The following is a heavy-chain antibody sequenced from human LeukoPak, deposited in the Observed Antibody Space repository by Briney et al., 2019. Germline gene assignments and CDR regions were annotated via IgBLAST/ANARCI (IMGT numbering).Heavy chain of an antibody. J-gene: IGHJ6*02. CDR2: ISGSGGST. CDR3: AKSGVGAAADPYGMDV. CDR1: EFTFSNYA. Sequence: GGSPRLSCAASEFTFSNYAMNWVRQAPGKGLEWVSWISGSGGSTYYADSVKGRFTISRDNSKNTLYLQMNSLRAEDTAVYYCAKSGVGAAADPYGMDVWGQGTTVTVSS. D-gene: IGHD6-13*01. V-gene: IGHV3-23*01.